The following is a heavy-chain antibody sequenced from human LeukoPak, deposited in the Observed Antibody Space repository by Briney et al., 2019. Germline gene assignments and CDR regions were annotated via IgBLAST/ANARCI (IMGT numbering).Heavy chain of an antibody. CDR2: INPNSGGT. J-gene: IGHJ6*02. Sequence: ASVKVSCKASGYTFTGYYMHWVRQAPGQGLEWMGWINPNSGGTNYAQKFQGRVTMTRDTSISTAYMELSRLRSGDTAVYYCARVGYDILTGYYPAYYYYGMDVWGQGTTVTVSS. D-gene: IGHD3-9*01. V-gene: IGHV1-2*02. CDR1: GYTFTGYY. CDR3: ARVGYDILTGYYPAYYYYGMDV.